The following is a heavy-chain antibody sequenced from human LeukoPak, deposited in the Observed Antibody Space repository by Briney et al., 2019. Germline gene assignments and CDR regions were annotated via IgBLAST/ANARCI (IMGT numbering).Heavy chain of an antibody. CDR1: GGSISSSSYY. CDR3: ARLLLPDYDFWSGLGVFDY. D-gene: IGHD3-3*01. V-gene: IGHV4-39*01. Sequence: SETLSLTCTVSGGSISSSSYYWGWIRQPPGKGLESIWSIYYSGSTYYNPSLKSRVTISVDTSKNQFALKLSSVTAADTAVYYCARLLLPDYDFWSGLGVFDYWGQGTLVTVSS. J-gene: IGHJ4*02. CDR2: IYYSGST.